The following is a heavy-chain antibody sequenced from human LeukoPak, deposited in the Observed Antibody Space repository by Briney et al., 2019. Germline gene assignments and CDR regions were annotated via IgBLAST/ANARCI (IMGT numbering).Heavy chain of an antibody. V-gene: IGHV3-64*01. CDR1: GFTFSSYA. CDR3: AKEPARYFDWLFDC. CDR2: ISSNGGST. D-gene: IGHD3-9*01. J-gene: IGHJ4*02. Sequence: GGSLRLSCAASGFTFSSYAMHWVRQAPGKGLEYVSAISSNGGSTYYANSVKGRFTISRDNSKNTLYLQMNSLRAEDTAVYYCAKEPARYFDWLFDCWGQGTLVTVSS.